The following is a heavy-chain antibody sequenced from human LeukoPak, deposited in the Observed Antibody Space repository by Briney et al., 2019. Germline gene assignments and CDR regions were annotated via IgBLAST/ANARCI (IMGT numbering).Heavy chain of an antibody. CDR2: IKDDGSEK. V-gene: IGHV3-7*01. D-gene: IGHD5-24*01. CDR1: ESTFSTYW. CDR3: AISEGYK. J-gene: IGHJ4*02. Sequence: GGSLRLSCAASESTFSTYWITWVRQAPGKGLEWVANIKDDGSEKYYVDSVKGRFTISRDNAKNSLYLQMNSLRVEDTAMYYCAISEGYKWGQGTLVTVSS.